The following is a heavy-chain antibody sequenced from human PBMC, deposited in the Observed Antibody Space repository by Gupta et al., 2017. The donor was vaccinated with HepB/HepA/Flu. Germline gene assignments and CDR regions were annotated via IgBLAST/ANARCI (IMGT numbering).Heavy chain of an antibody. CDR2: IYYSGST. V-gene: IGHV4-31*03. Sequence: QVQLQESGPGLVKPSQTLSLTCTVSGGSISSGGYYWSWIRQHPGKGLEWIGYIYYSGSTYYNPSLKMRVTISVDTSKNQFSLKLSSVTAADTAVYYGDGYSSSFDAFDIWGQGTMVTVSS. J-gene: IGHJ3*02. CDR1: GGSISSGGYY. D-gene: IGHD6-13*01. CDR3: DGYSSSFDAFDI.